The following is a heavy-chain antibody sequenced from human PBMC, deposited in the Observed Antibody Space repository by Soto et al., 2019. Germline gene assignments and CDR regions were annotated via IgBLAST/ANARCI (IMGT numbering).Heavy chain of an antibody. CDR3: ARDLTGTTADTP. D-gene: IGHD1-7*01. CDR1: GITFSSYS. J-gene: IGHJ4*02. V-gene: IGHV1-69*06. CDR2: IIPIFGTA. Sequence: SLKVSCKASGITFSSYSISCVRQAPGQGLEWMGGIIPIFGTANYAQKFQGRVTITADKSTSTAYMELSSLRSEDTAVYCCARDLTGTTADTPWGQGTLVTVSS.